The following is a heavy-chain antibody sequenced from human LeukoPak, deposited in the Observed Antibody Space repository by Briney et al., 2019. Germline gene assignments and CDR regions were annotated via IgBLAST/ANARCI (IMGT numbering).Heavy chain of an antibody. CDR2: ISGSGGST. D-gene: IGHD3-10*01. Sequence: PGGSLRLSCAASGFTFSSYGMSWVRQAPGKGLEWVSAISGSGGSTYYADSVKGRFTISRDNSKNTLYLQMNSLRAEDTAVYYCAKDTSYGSGSYYISHFDYWGQGTLVTVSS. CDR1: GFTFSSYG. CDR3: AKDTSYGSGSYYISHFDY. V-gene: IGHV3-23*01. J-gene: IGHJ4*02.